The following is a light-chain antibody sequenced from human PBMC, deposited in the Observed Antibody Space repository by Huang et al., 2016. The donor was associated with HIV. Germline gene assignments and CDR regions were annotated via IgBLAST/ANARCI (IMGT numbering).Light chain of an antibody. V-gene: IGKV3-15*01. CDR1: HSIGTN. CDR3: QQYNYWPLLT. Sequence: EVVLTQSPATLSVSPGEGATLSCRASHSIGTNLAWYQQKPGQAPRLLIYDASTRATGFSARFSGSVSGTEFSLAIGSLQSADSAVYYCQQYNYWPLLTFGGGTKLEIK. J-gene: IGKJ4*01. CDR2: DAS.